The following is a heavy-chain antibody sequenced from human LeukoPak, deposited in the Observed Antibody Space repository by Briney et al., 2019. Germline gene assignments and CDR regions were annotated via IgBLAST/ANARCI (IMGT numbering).Heavy chain of an antibody. J-gene: IGHJ4*02. V-gene: IGHV3-23*01. CDR3: ARDDENGYNSLDH. Sequence: GGSLRLSCAASGFTLTTHATNWVRQAPGKGLEWVSAIGGGGGGTFYADSVQGRFTISRDNSRNTLYLQINSPRAEDTAVYYCARDDENGYNSLDHWGQGTLVIVSS. CDR2: IGGGGGGT. CDR1: GFTLTTHA. D-gene: IGHD5-24*01.